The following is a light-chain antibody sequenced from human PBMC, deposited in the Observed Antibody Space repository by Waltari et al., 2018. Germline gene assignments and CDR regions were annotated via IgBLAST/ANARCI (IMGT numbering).Light chain of an antibody. CDR1: QSLIHSDGNTD. V-gene: IGKV2-30*02. Sequence: DVVMTQSPLSLPVTLGQPASISCRSSQSLIHSDGNTDLTWFQQRPGQSPRRLIDKVSKRESGVPDRFSGSGSGTDFTLKISRVEAEDVGFYYCMQSTQWPRTFGQGTKVEIK. J-gene: IGKJ1*01. CDR3: MQSTQWPRT. CDR2: KVS.